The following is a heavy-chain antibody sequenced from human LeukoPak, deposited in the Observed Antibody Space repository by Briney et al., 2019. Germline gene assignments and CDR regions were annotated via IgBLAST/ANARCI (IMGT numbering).Heavy chain of an antibody. V-gene: IGHV1-2*02. J-gene: IGHJ4*02. CDR3: ASGSGSSY. Sequence: ASVKVSCKASGYTFTGYYLHWVRQAPGQGFEWMGWINTNSGGTNCAEKFQERVTMTRDTSISTAYMEMTGLTSDDTAVYYCASGSGSSYWGQGTLVTVSS. D-gene: IGHD3-22*01. CDR1: GYTFTGYY. CDR2: INTNSGGT.